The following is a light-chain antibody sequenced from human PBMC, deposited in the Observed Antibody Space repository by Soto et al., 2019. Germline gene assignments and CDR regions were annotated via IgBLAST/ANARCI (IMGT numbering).Light chain of an antibody. CDR1: QTITTY. CDR3: QQGYSISWT. CDR2: GTS. J-gene: IGKJ1*01. V-gene: IGKV1-39*01. Sequence: DIQMTQSPSSLSASIGDRVTITCRASQTITTYLNWYQQRPGKAPNLLIYGTSSLQSGVPSRFSGSGSGTEFTLTISSLQPEDFATYYCQQGYSISWTFGQGTKVDIK.